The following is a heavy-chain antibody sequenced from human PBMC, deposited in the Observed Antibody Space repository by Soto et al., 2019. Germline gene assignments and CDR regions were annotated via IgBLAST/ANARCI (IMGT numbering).Heavy chain of an antibody. CDR1: GYSFTSYW. CDR3: ARMTSKKDVGDWFDP. D-gene: IGHD3-16*01. J-gene: IGHJ5*02. Sequence: EVQLVQSGAEVKKPGESLRISCKGSGYSFTSYWISWVRQMPGKGLEWMGRIDPSDSYTNYSPSFQGHVTISADKSISTAYLQWSSLKASDTAMYYCARMTSKKDVGDWFDPWGRGTLVTVSS. CDR2: IDPSDSYT. V-gene: IGHV5-10-1*03.